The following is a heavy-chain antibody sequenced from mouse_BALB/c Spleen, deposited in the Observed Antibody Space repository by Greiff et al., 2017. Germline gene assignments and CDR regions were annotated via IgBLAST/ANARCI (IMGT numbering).Heavy chain of an antibody. J-gene: IGHJ3*01. Sequence: VQLKESGPGLVAPSQSLSITCTVSGFSLTGYGVNWVRQPPGKGLEWLGMIWGDGSTDYNSALKSRLSISKDNSKSQVFLKMNSLQTDDTARYYCARAPSYGNSWFAYWGQGTLVTVSA. CDR3: ARAPSYGNSWFAY. CDR2: IWGDGST. V-gene: IGHV2-6-7*01. CDR1: GFSLTGYG. D-gene: IGHD2-10*02.